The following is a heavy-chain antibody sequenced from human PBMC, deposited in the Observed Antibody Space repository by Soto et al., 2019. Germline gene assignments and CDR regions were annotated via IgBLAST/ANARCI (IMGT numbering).Heavy chain of an antibody. V-gene: IGHV3-21*01. J-gene: IGHJ6*02. CDR1: GFTFSSYS. CDR2: ISSSSSYI. D-gene: IGHD5-12*01. Sequence: EVQLVESGGGLVKPGGSLRLSCAASGFTFSSYSMNWVRQAPGKGLEWVSSISSSSSYIYYADSVKGRFTISRDNAKNSLYLQMNSLRAEDTAVYYCARLVAEVATIGYYYYYGMDVWGQGTTVTVSS. CDR3: ARLVAEVATIGYYYYYGMDV.